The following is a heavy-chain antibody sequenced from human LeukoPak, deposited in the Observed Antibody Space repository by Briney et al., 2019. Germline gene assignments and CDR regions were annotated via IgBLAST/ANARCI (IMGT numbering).Heavy chain of an antibody. Sequence: SETLSLTCTVSGGSISSYYWSWIRQPAGKGLEWIGRIYTSGSTNYNPSLKSRVTMSVDTSKNQFSLKLSSVTAADTAVYYCASTSLSAARQGYYFDYWGQGTLVTVSS. CDR3: ASTSLSAARQGYYFDY. CDR1: GGSISSYY. V-gene: IGHV4-4*07. D-gene: IGHD6-6*01. CDR2: IYTSGST. J-gene: IGHJ4*02.